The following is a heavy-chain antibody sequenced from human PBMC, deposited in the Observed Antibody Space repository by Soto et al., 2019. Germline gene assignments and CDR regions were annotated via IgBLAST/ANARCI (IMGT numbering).Heavy chain of an antibody. CDR1: GGSISSGGYY. CDR3: ARAGYCSGGSCTGLREFDY. D-gene: IGHD2-15*01. Sequence: SETLSLTCTVSGGSISSGGYYWSWIRQHPGKGLEWIGYIYYSGSTYYNPSLKSRVTISVDTSKNQFSLKLSSVTAADTAVYYCARAGYCSGGSCTGLREFDYWGQGTLVTVSS. J-gene: IGHJ4*02. V-gene: IGHV4-31*03. CDR2: IYYSGST.